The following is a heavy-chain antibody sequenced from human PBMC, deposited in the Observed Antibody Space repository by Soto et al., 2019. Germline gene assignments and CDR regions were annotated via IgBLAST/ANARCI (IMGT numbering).Heavy chain of an antibody. D-gene: IGHD6-13*01. V-gene: IGHV1-18*01. CDR3: ARDYSSSWYRWFNP. CDR1: GYTFTTYG. CDR2: ISAYNGIT. Sequence: QVQLVQSGAEVKKPGASVKVSCKASGYTFTTYGISWVRQAPGQGLEWMGWISAYNGITNYAQKVQGRVTMTTDTSTSTAYMELRSLRSDDTAVYYCARDYSSSWYRWFNPWGQGTLVTVSS. J-gene: IGHJ5*02.